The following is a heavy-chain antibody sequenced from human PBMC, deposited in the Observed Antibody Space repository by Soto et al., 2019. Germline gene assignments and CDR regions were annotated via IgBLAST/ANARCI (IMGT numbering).Heavy chain of an antibody. V-gene: IGHV3-23*01. CDR3: AKANIDFWSVSIYYLDY. CDR1: GFTFTTYA. Sequence: GGSLRLSCAASGFTFTTYAMTWVRQAPGKGLEWVSVVSGNGAATYYAESVKGRFTISRDNSKNTLHLQMNSLRGEDTAVYYCAKANIDFWSVSIYYLDYWGQGMLVTVSS. CDR2: VSGNGAAT. D-gene: IGHD3-3*01. J-gene: IGHJ4*02.